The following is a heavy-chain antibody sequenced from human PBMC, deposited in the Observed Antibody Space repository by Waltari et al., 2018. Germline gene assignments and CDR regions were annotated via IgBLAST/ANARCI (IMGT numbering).Heavy chain of an antibody. D-gene: IGHD3-10*02. CDR2: ISGSGVST. CDR3: AKEQYYYVPWDY. Sequence: EVQLLESGGGLVQPGGSLRLSCAASGFTFSSYAMSWVRQAPGKGLDGVSAISGSGVSTYYADSVKGRFTISRDNSKNTLYLQMNSLRAEDTAVYYCAKEQYYYVPWDYWGQGTLVTVSS. J-gene: IGHJ4*02. V-gene: IGHV3-23*01. CDR1: GFTFSSYA.